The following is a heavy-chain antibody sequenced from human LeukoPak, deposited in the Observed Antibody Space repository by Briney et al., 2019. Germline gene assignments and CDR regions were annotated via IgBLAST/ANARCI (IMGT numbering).Heavy chain of an antibody. V-gene: IGHV3-23*01. D-gene: IGHD3-10*01. Sequence: GGSLRLSCAASGFTFSSYAMSWVRQAPGKGLEWVPAISGSGGSTYYADSVKGRFTISRDNSKNTLYLQMNSLRAEDTAVYYCAKDYYGSGSLYWTGFDYWGQGTLVTVSS. CDR2: ISGSGGST. J-gene: IGHJ4*02. CDR3: AKDYYGSGSLYWTGFDY. CDR1: GFTFSSYA.